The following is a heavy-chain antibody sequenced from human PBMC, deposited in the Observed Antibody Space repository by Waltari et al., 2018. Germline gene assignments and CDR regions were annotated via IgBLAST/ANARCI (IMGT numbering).Heavy chain of an antibody. CDR1: GYTFTSYG. D-gene: IGHD6-6*01. CDR3: AREYSSSYDY. V-gene: IGHV1-18*01. CDR2: INAGNGNT. J-gene: IGHJ4*02. Sequence: QVQLVQSGAEVKKPGASVKVSCKASGYTFTSYGISWVRQAPGQGLEWMGWINAGNGNTKYSQKFQGRVTITRDTSASTAYMELSRLRSDDTAVYYCAREYSSSYDYWGQGTLVTVSS.